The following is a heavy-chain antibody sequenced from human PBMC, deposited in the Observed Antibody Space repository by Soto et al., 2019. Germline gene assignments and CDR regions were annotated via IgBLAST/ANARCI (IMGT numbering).Heavy chain of an antibody. D-gene: IGHD3-10*01. J-gene: IGHJ6*02. CDR3: ARTRGSAVYFYFYGLDV. CDR2: TYSSGGA. CDR1: GGSINGNNYS. V-gene: IGHV4-39*07. Sequence: LQESGPGLVKPSETLSLTCSISGGSINGNNYSWGWIRQPPGRGLEWIGNTYSSGGAYYDPSFKSRASISVDTSNSQVFLKLTSVTAAYTAIYYCARTRGSAVYFYFYGLDVWGHGTTVTVSS.